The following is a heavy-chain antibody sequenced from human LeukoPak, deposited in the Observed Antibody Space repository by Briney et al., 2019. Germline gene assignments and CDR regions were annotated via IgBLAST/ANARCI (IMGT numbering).Heavy chain of an antibody. CDR1: GGSISSGDYY. Sequence: PSQTLSLTCTVSGGSISSGDYYWSWIRQPPGKGLEWIGYIYYSGSTYYKPSLKSRVTISVDTSKKQFSLKLSSVTAADTAVYYCARQRGCSSTSCYGDFDYWDQGTLVTVSS. D-gene: IGHD2-2*01. CDR2: IYYSGST. J-gene: IGHJ4*02. V-gene: IGHV4-30-4*08. CDR3: ARQRGCSSTSCYGDFDY.